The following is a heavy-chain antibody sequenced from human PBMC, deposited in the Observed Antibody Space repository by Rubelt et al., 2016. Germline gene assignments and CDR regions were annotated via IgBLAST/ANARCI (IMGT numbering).Heavy chain of an antibody. J-gene: IGHJ5*02. Sequence: EVQLVESGGVVVQPGGSLRLSCAASGFSFQDYTMHWVRQAPGKGLEWVSLISWDGTSTYYSDSVKGRFTISRDNSKNSLYLQMNSLRAEDTAVYYCANDRWELRNGGWFDPWGQGTVVTVSS. CDR2: ISWDGTST. V-gene: IGHV3-43*01. CDR3: ANDRWELRNGGWFDP. D-gene: IGHD1-26*01. CDR1: GFSFQDYT.